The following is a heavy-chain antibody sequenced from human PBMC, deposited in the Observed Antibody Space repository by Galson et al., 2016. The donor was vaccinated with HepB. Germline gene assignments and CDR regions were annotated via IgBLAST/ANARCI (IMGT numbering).Heavy chain of an antibody. D-gene: IGHD1-26*01. CDR2: VSGSGVAT. CDR1: GFTYAAYA. Sequence: SLRLSCAASGFTYAAYAIAWVRQAPGKGLQWVASVSGSGVATYYADSVKGRFTISRDENKNTLYLQMNSLRAEDTAVYNCAKVTRGRGTSTYQWARRYFPYSLDDWGQGTTVIVSS. V-gene: IGHV3-23*01. J-gene: IGHJ6*02. CDR3: AKVTRGRGTSTYQWARRYFPYSLDD.